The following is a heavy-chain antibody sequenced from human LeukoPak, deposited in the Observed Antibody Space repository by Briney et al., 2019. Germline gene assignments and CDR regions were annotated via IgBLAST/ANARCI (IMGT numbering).Heavy chain of an antibody. CDR1: GFTFSSYS. Sequence: PGGSLRLSCAASGFTFSSYSMNWVRQAPGEGLEWVSSISSSSSYIYYADSVKGRFTISRDNAKNSLYLQMNSLRAEDTAVYYCAGGPRRDRSFDYWGQGTLVTVSS. CDR3: AGGPRRDRSFDY. CDR2: ISSSSSYI. J-gene: IGHJ4*02. V-gene: IGHV3-21*01.